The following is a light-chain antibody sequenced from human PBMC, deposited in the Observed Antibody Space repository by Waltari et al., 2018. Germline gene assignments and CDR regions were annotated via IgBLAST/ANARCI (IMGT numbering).Light chain of an antibody. Sequence: EIVLTQSPATLSLSPGERATLSCRASQSVGTLLAWYQPIPGQAPRLLIYDASNRASDISPRFSGSGSGTDFSLTISGLDPEDYAVYYCQQGVTFGGGTRVEIK. CDR2: DAS. CDR1: QSVGTL. V-gene: IGKV3-11*01. CDR3: QQGVT. J-gene: IGKJ4*01.